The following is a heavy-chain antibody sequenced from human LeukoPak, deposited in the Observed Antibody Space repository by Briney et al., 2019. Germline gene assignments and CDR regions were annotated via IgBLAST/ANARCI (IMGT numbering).Heavy chain of an antibody. CDR3: AKDGGPHSYGSFFDY. CDR2: ISGSAGST. CDR1: GFTSSSYA. Sequence: GGSLRLSCAASGFTSSSYAMSWVRQAPGKGLEWVSTISGSAGSTYYADSVKGRFTISRDNSKNTLYLQMNSLRAEDTAVYYCAKDGGPHSYGSFFDYWGQGTLVTVSS. V-gene: IGHV3-23*01. D-gene: IGHD5-18*01. J-gene: IGHJ4*02.